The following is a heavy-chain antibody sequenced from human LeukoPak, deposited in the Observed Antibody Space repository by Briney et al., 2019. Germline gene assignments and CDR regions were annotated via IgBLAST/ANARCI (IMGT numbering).Heavy chain of an antibody. V-gene: IGHV4-39*07. Sequence: SETLSLTCTVSGGSISSRDYYWGWIRQPPGKGLEWIGSIYYGGNTYYNPSLKSRVTISVDTSKNQFSLKLSSVTAADTAVYYCARGPRGSIAAAGTFFDYWGQGTLVTVSS. J-gene: IGHJ4*02. CDR1: GGSISSRDYY. CDR3: ARGPRGSIAAAGTFFDY. CDR2: IYYGGNT. D-gene: IGHD6-13*01.